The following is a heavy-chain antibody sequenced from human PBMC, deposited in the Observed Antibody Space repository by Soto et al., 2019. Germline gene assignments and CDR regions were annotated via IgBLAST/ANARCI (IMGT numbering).Heavy chain of an antibody. Sequence: PGGSLRLPCAASGFPFSSYAMSWVRQAPGKGLEWVSAISGSGGSTYYSESVKGRFTISRDNSKNTLYLQMNSLRAEDTAVYYCAKSGTSRLNYDILTGWGQGTLVTVSS. CDR1: GFPFSSYA. CDR2: ISGSGGST. V-gene: IGHV3-23*01. CDR3: AKSGTSRLNYDILTG. D-gene: IGHD3-9*01. J-gene: IGHJ4*02.